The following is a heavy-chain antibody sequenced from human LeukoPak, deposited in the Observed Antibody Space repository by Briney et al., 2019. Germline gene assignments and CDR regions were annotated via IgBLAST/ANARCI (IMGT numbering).Heavy chain of an antibody. Sequence: SETLSLTCTVSGGSISSYYWSWIRQPPGKGLEWIGYIYYSGSTNYNPSLKSRVTISVDTSKNQFSLKLSSVTAADTAVYYCARYGSGWYAFDYWGQGTLVTVSS. D-gene: IGHD6-19*01. CDR2: IYYSGST. CDR1: GGSISSYY. V-gene: IGHV4-59*01. CDR3: ARYGSGWYAFDY. J-gene: IGHJ4*02.